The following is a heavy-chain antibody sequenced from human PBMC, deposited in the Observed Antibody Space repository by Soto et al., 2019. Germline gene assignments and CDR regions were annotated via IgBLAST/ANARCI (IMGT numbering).Heavy chain of an antibody. Sequence: LRLSCAASGFTFSSYAMSWVRQAPGKGLEWVSAISGSGGSTYYADSVKGRFTISRDNSKNTLYLQMNSLRAEDTAVYYCAKDPPFIVGATNRFDYWGQGTLVTVSS. CDR1: GFTFSSYA. J-gene: IGHJ4*02. CDR2: ISGSGGST. V-gene: IGHV3-23*01. CDR3: AKDPPFIVGATNRFDY. D-gene: IGHD1-26*01.